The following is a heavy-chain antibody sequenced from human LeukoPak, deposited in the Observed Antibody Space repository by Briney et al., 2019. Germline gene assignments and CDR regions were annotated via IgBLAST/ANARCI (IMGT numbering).Heavy chain of an antibody. CDR2: ISSSGSTI. CDR1: GFTFSDYY. D-gene: IGHD6-19*01. J-gene: IGHJ3*02. Sequence: PGGSLRLSCAASGFTFSDYYMSWIRQAPGKGLEWVSYISSSGSTIYYADSVKGRFTISRDNAKNSLYLQMNSLRAEDTAVYYCARDHGAQWLNNDAFDIWGQGTMVTVSS. V-gene: IGHV3-11*01. CDR3: ARDHGAQWLNNDAFDI.